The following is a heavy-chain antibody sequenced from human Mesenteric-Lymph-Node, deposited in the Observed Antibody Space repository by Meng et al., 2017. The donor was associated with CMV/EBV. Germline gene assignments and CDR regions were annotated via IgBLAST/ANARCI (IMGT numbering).Heavy chain of an antibody. CDR3: VVGRVTIFGDLDS. CDR1: GFTFSDYH. J-gene: IGHJ4*02. Sequence: GESLKISCAASGFTFSDYHLSWIRQAPGKGLEWVSHISSGGFSIYYADSVKGRFTISRDNSKNTLYLQMNSLRADDTALYYCVVGRVTIFGDLDSWGQGTLVTVSS. D-gene: IGHD3-3*01. V-gene: IGHV3-11*01. CDR2: ISSGGFSI.